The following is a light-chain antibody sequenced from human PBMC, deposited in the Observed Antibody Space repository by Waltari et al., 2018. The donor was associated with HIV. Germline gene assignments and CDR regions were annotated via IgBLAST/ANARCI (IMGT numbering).Light chain of an antibody. Sequence: QSALTQPASVSGSHGQSITISCTGTSSDVGGYNYVSWYQHHPGKAPKPMIYEVSNRPSGVSNRFSGSKSGNTASLTISGLQAEDEADYYCSSYTSSSTQVFGGGTKVTVL. J-gene: IGLJ3*02. CDR3: SSYTSSSTQV. V-gene: IGLV2-14*01. CDR1: SSDVGGYNY. CDR2: EVS.